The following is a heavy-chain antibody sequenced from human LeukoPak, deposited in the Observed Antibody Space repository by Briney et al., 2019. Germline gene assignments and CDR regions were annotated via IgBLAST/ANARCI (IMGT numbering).Heavy chain of an antibody. Sequence: SETLSLTCTVSGGSISSSSYYWGWIRQPPGKGLEWIGSIYYSGSTYYNPSLKSRATISVDTSKNQFSLKLSSVTAADTAVYYCARDSTLYYDFWSGYYEGNWFDPWGQGTLVTVSS. CDR1: GGSISSSSYY. CDR2: IYYSGST. CDR3: ARDSTLYYDFWSGYYEGNWFDP. J-gene: IGHJ5*02. V-gene: IGHV4-39*07. D-gene: IGHD3-3*01.